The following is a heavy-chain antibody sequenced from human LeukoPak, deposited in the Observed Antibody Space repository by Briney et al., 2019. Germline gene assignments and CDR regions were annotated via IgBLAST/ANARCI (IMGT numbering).Heavy chain of an antibody. CDR3: ASGGRGFITGTPHAFDI. D-gene: IGHD1-7*01. CDR2: IIPIFGIA. CDR1: GGTFSSYA. Sequence: GSSVKVSCKASGGTFSSYAISWVRQAPGQGLEWMGRIIPIFGIANYAQKFQGRVTITADKSTSTAYMELSSLRSEDTAVYYCASGGRGFITGTPHAFDIWGQGTMVTVSS. J-gene: IGHJ3*02. V-gene: IGHV1-69*04.